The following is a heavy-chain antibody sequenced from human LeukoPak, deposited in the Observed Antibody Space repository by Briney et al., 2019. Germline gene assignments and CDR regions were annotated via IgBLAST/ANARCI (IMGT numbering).Heavy chain of an antibody. V-gene: IGHV3-21*01. Sequence: GGSLRLSCAASGFAFSSYSMNWVRQAPGKGLEWVSSISSSSSYIYYADLVKGRFTISRDNAKNSLYLQMNSLRAEDTAVYYCARWDRFHGVWGQGTLVTVSS. CDR1: GFAFSSYS. CDR2: ISSSSSYI. CDR3: ARWDRFHGV. D-gene: IGHD1-14*01. J-gene: IGHJ4*02.